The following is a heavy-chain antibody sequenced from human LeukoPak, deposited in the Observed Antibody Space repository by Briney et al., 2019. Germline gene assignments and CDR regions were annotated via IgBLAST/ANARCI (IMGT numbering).Heavy chain of an antibody. CDR1: GFTFSDYA. Sequence: PGGSLRLSCAASGFTFSDYAMSWIRQAPGQGLEWVSYISRSGDTIDYADSVKGRFSTSRDNAKNSLYLQMNSLRAEDTAVYYCAGYHWNFGVVYWGQGTLVTVSS. CDR2: ISRSGDTI. J-gene: IGHJ4*02. CDR3: AGYHWNFGVVY. D-gene: IGHD1-7*01. V-gene: IGHV3-11*01.